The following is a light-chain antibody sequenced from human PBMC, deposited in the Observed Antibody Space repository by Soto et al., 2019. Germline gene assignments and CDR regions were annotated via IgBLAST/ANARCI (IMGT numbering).Light chain of an antibody. J-gene: IGLJ2*01. CDR1: SSDVGGYNY. CDR2: DVS. Sequence: QSALTQPASVSGSPGQSITISCTGTSSDVGGYNYVSWYQQHPGKAPRLMIYDVSNRPSGVSIRFSGSKSGNTASLTISGLQAEDEAHYYCSSYTSSSTLVFGGGTKLTVL. CDR3: SSYTSSSTLV. V-gene: IGLV2-14*01.